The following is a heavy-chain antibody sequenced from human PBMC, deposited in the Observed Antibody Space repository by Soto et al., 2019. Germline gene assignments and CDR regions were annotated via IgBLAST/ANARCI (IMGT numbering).Heavy chain of an antibody. CDR3: ARAGSYGDYYYYGMDV. CDR1: GFTFSSYG. CDR2: IWYDGSNK. Sequence: QVQLVESGGGVVQPGRSLRLSCAASGFTFSSYGMHWVRQAPGKGLEWVAVIWYDGSNKYYADSVKGRFTISRDNSKNTLYLQLNSLRDEDTAVYYCARAGSYGDYYYYGMDVWGQGTTVTVSS. V-gene: IGHV3-33*01. J-gene: IGHJ6*02. D-gene: IGHD4-17*01.